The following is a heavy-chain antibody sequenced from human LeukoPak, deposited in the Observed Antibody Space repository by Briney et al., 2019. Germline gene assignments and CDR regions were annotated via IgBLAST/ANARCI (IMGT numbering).Heavy chain of an antibody. J-gene: IGHJ6*03. Sequence: GGSLRLSCAASGFTFSSYSMNWVRQAPGKGLEWVSYISSSSSTIYYADSVKGRFTISRDNSKNTLYLQMNSLRAEDTAVYYCAKDYSSRSSGSFLYYYYYYYMDVWGKGTTVTVSS. D-gene: IGHD6-19*01. CDR2: ISSSSSTI. CDR1: GFTFSSYS. CDR3: AKDYSSRSSGSFLYYYYYYYMDV. V-gene: IGHV3-48*01.